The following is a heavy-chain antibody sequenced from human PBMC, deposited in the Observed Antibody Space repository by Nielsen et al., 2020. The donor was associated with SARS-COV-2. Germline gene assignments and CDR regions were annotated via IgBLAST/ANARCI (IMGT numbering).Heavy chain of an antibody. Sequence: SGTLSLTCTVSGGSISSYYWSWIRQPPGKGLEWIGYIYYSGSTNYNPSLKSRVTISVDTSKNQFSLKLSSVTAADTAVYYCARSDSFGGYGMDVWGQGTTVTVSS. D-gene: IGHD3-10*01. V-gene: IGHV4-59*13. CDR1: GGSISSYY. CDR2: IYYSGST. J-gene: IGHJ6*02. CDR3: ARSDSFGGYGMDV.